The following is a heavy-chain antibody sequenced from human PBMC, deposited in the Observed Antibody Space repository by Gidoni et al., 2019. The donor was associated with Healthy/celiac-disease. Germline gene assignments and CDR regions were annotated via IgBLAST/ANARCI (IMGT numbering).Heavy chain of an antibody. V-gene: IGHV4-34*01. CDR3: ARGIWGYDILTGYPTPLYYYYMDV. CDR1: GGSFSGYY. D-gene: IGHD3-9*01. J-gene: IGHJ6*03. Sequence: QVQLQQWGAGLLKPSETLSLTCAVYGGSFSGYYWSWIRQPPGKGLEWIGEINHSGSTNYNPSLKSRVTISVDTSKNQFSLKLSSVTAADTAVYYCARGIWGYDILTGYPTPLYYYYMDVWGKGTTVTVSS. CDR2: INHSGST.